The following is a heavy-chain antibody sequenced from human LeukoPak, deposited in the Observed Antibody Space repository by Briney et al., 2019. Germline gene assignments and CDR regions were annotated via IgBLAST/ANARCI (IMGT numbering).Heavy chain of an antibody. CDR1: GGSFSGYY. Sequence: PSETLSLTCAVYGGSFSGYYWSWIRQPPGKGLEWIGEINHSGSTNYNPSLKSRVTISVDTSKNQFSLKLSSVTAADTAVYYCARDTNRDDAFDIWGQGTMVTVSS. V-gene: IGHV4-34*01. D-gene: IGHD1-14*01. CDR3: ARDTNRDDAFDI. J-gene: IGHJ3*02. CDR2: INHSGST.